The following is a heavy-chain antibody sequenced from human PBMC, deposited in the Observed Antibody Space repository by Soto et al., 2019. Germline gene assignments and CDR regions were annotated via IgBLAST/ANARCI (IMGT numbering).Heavy chain of an antibody. J-gene: IGHJ4*02. D-gene: IGHD5-18*01. CDR1: GGSISSYY. Sequence: SETLSLTCTVSGGSISSYYWSWIRQPPGKGLEWIGYIYYSGSTNYNPSLKSRVTISVDTSKNQFSLKLSSVTAADTAVYYCARASRRWGGYSYGYENDYWGQGTLVTVSS. CDR2: IYYSGST. V-gene: IGHV4-59*01. CDR3: ARASRRWGGYSYGYENDY.